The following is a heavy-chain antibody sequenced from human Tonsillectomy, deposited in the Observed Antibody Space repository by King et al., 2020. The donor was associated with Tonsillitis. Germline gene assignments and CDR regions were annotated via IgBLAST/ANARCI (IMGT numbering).Heavy chain of an antibody. Sequence: EVQLVESGGGLVKPGGSLRLSCTASGFSFSCYAMNWVRQAPGKGLELVSSISSTSKNLFYADSGKGRFTIPRDNAKNSLFLQMSGLRAGDTAVYYCARDVLGGFDYWGQGTLVPVSS. CDR1: GFSFSCYA. CDR2: ISSTSKNL. J-gene: IGHJ4*02. V-gene: IGHV3-21*01. CDR3: ARDVLGGFDY. D-gene: IGHD3-16*01.